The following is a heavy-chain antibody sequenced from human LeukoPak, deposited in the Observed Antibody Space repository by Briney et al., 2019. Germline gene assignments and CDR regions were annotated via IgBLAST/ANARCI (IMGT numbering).Heavy chain of an antibody. D-gene: IGHD5-24*01. Sequence: VASVKVSCKASGYTFKNYDINWGRQATGQGLEWMGWMNPNSGNTGFAQKFQDRVSMTRDTSINAAYMELTSLRSGDTAVYYCARATPGGLHGYSFDYWGQGTVVTVYS. CDR1: GYTFKNYD. V-gene: IGHV1-8*02. CDR3: ARATPGGLHGYSFDY. CDR2: MNPNSGNT. J-gene: IGHJ4*02.